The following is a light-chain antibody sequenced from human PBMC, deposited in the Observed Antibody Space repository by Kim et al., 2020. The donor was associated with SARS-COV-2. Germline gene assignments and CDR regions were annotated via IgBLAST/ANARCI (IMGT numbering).Light chain of an antibody. V-gene: IGLV1-51*01. J-gene: IGLJ3*02. Sequence: GKNVNISCSGSSANIGNNYVSWYQQLPGTAPKLLIYDNNKRPSGIPDRFSGSKSGKSATLGITGLQTGDEADYYCGTWDSSLSAGVFGGGTQLTVL. CDR1: SANIGNNY. CDR3: GTWDSSLSAGV. CDR2: DNN.